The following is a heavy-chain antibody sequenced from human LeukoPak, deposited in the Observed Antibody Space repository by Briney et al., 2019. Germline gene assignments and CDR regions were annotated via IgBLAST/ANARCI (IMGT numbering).Heavy chain of an antibody. CDR2: VTGSGGTT. J-gene: IGHJ6*02. CDR3: ARHDYGGNYYYYGMDV. D-gene: IGHD4-23*01. CDR1: GFTFINYG. V-gene: IGHV3-23*01. Sequence: GGSLRLSCAGSGFTFINYGMSWVRQAAGKGLEWISVVTGSGGTTYYAGSVKGRFTISRDNSQNTLYLQMNSLRAEDTAVYYCARHDYGGNYYYYGMDVWGQGTTVTVSS.